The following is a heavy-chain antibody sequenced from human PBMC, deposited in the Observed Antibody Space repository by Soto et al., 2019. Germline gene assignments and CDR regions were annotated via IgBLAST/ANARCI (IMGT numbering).Heavy chain of an antibody. CDR2: INPNSGGT. CDR3: ARGDDFWSGYYLSYFDY. Sequence: ASVKVSCKASGYTFTGYYMHWVRQAPGQGLEWMGWINPNSGGTNYAQKFQGWVTMTRDTSISTAYMELSRLRSDDTAVYYCARGDDFWSGYYLSYFDYWGQGTLVTVS. J-gene: IGHJ4*02. CDR1: GYTFTGYY. D-gene: IGHD3-3*01. V-gene: IGHV1-2*04.